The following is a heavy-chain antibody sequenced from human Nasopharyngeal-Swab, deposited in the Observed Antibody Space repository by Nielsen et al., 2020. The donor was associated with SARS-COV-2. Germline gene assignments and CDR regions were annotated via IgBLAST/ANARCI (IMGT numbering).Heavy chain of an antibody. CDR2: ISYDGSNK. Sequence: GGSPRLSCAASGFTFSSYAMHWVRQAPGKGLEWVAVISYDGSNKYYADSVKGRFTISRDNSKNTLYLQMNSLRAEDTAVYYCARDTGSLFDYWGQGTLVTVSS. D-gene: IGHD1-26*01. CDR3: ARDTGSLFDY. CDR1: GFTFSSYA. J-gene: IGHJ4*02. V-gene: IGHV3-30-3*01.